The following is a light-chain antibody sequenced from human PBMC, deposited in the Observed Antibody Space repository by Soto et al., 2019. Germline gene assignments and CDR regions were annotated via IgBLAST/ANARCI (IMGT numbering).Light chain of an antibody. J-gene: IGLJ3*02. V-gene: IGLV2-11*01. Sequence: QSALTQPRSVSGSPGQSVTISCTGTSNDVGRYDYVSWYQQHPGKAPRLVLHDVYKRSSWVPDRFSVSKSGNTASLTIYDVQTEDEADYYCCSLTGSYTLLCGGENKVTVI. CDR1: SNDVGRYDY. CDR2: DVY. CDR3: CSLTGSYTLL.